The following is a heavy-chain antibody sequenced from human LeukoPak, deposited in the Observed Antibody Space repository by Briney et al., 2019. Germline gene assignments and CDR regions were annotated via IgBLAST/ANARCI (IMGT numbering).Heavy chain of an antibody. V-gene: IGHV4-59*01. J-gene: IGHJ4*02. D-gene: IGHD3-22*01. CDR2: IYYSGST. Sequence: SETLSLTCTVSGGSISSYYWSWIRQPPGKGLEWIGYIYYSGSTNYNPSLKSRVTISVDTSKNQFSLKLSSVTAADTAVYYCASYDSSGYYPTDYWGQGTLVTVSS. CDR1: GGSISSYY. CDR3: ASYDSSGYYPTDY.